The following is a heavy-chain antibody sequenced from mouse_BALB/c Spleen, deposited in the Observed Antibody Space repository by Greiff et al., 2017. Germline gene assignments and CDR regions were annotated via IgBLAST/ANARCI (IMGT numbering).Heavy chain of an antibody. J-gene: IGHJ3*01. CDR2: ISSGSSTI. D-gene: IGHD2-10*02. CDR1: GFTFSSFG. V-gene: IGHV5-17*02. CDR3: ARGKYGNPAWFAY. Sequence: EVQLVESGGGLVQPGGSRKLSCAASGFTFSSFGMHWVRQAPEKGLEWVAYISSGSSTIYYADTVKGRFTISRDNPKNTLFLQMTSLRSEDTAMYYCARGKYGNPAWFAYWGQGTLVTVSA.